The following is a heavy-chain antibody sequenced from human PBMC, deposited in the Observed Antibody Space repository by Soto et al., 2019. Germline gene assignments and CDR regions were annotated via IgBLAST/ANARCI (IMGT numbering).Heavy chain of an antibody. CDR3: AVAMTTVTTFDS. D-gene: IGHD4-17*01. J-gene: IGHJ5*01. V-gene: IGHV4-31*03. Sequence: QVQLQESGPGVVKPSQTLSLTCTVSGGSFSSGSYCWSWIRQHPGKGLEWIGYIYYSGSTYYNPSLKSRVTMSADTSKNQFSLKLSSVTAADTAVYYCAVAMTTVTTFDSWGQGTLVTVSS. CDR2: IYYSGST. CDR1: GGSFSSGSYC.